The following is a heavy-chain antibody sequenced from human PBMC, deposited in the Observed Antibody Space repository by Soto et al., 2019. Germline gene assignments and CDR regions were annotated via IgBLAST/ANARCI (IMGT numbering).Heavy chain of an antibody. CDR3: AKSQGGWYVFDY. CDR2: ISSSGGTT. V-gene: IGHV3-23*01. Sequence: GGSLRLSCAASGFTFSSYAMSWVRQAPGKGLEWVSSISSSGGTTYYADSVKGRLTISRDNSRNTLYLQMNSLRAEDTAVYYCAKSQGGWYVFDYWGQGTLVTVSS. CDR1: GFTFSSYA. D-gene: IGHD6-19*01. J-gene: IGHJ4*02.